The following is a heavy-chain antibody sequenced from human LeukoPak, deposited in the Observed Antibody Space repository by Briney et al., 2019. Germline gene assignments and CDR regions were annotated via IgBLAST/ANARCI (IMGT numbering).Heavy chain of an antibody. CDR3: ARVECSSTSCYDFYYYYYMDV. CDR1: GYRFTSFA. V-gene: IGHV7-4-1*02. CDR2: INTNTGNP. D-gene: IGHD2-2*01. J-gene: IGHJ6*03. Sequence: ASVKVSCKASGYRFTSFAINWVRQAPGQGLEWMGWINTNTGNPTYAQGFTGRFVFSLDTSVSTAYLQISSLKAEDTAVYYCARVECSSTSCYDFYYYYYMDVWGKGTTVTVSS.